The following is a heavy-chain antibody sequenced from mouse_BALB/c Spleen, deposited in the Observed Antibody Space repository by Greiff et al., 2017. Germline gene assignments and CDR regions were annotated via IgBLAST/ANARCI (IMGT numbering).Heavy chain of an antibody. Sequence: EVQGVESGGDLVKPGGSLKLSCAASGFTFSSYGMSWVRQTPDKRLEWVATISSGGSYTYYPDSVKGRFTISRDNAKNTLYLQMSSLKSEDTAMYYCARRYDHFAYWGQGTLVTVSA. V-gene: IGHV5-6*01. CDR3: ARRYDHFAY. CDR1: GFTFSSYG. J-gene: IGHJ3*01. CDR2: ISSGGSYT. D-gene: IGHD2-14*01.